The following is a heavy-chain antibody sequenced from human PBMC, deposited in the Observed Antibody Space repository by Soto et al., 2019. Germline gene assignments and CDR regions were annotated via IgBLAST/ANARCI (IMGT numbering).Heavy chain of an antibody. Sequence: PSETLSLTCTVSGGSLSSSSYYWGWIRQPPGKGLEWIGSIYYSGSTYYNPSLKSRVTISVDTSKNQFSLKLSSVTAADTAVYYCARLGYYYYYMDVWGKGTTVTVSS. V-gene: IGHV4-39*01. J-gene: IGHJ6*03. CDR3: ARLGYYYYYMDV. CDR1: GGSLSSSSYY. CDR2: IYYSGST.